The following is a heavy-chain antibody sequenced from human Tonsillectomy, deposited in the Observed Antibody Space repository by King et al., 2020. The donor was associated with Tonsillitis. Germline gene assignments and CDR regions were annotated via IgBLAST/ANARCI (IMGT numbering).Heavy chain of an antibody. Sequence: VQLVESGAEVKKPGASVKVSCKASGYTFTGYYMHWVRQAPGQGLEWMGWINPNSGGTNYAQKFQGRVTMTRDTSISTAYMELSRLRSDDTAVYYCARLYNSGWPDFYSYGMDVWGQGTTVTVSS. CDR3: ARLYNSGWPDFYSYGMDV. CDR2: INPNSGGT. D-gene: IGHD6-19*01. J-gene: IGHJ6*02. CDR1: GYTFTGYY. V-gene: IGHV1-2*02.